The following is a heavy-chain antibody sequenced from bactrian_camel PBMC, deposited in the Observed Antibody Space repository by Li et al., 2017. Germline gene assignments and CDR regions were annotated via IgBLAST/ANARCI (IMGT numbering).Heavy chain of an antibody. CDR3: VRDPVSIWVGSSGAVGY. J-gene: IGHJ6*01. V-gene: IGHV3S60*01. CDR2: IRWSGETA. D-gene: IGHD5*01. CDR1: GSTSMYWW. Sequence: HVQLVESGGGLVQPGGSLRLSCSAGGSTSMYWWMGWVRQAPGKALEWVSSIRWSGETANYADSVKGQFTISRDNAKNTVYLQMNSLKPEDTAAYYCVRDPVSIWVGSSGAVGYWGQGTQVTVS.